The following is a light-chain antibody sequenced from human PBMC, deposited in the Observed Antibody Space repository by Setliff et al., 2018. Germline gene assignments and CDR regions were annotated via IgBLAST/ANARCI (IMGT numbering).Light chain of an antibody. CDR1: SSDVGSYDL. Sequence: QSALTQPASVSGSPGQSITISCSGTSSDVGSYDLVSWYQQHPGKAPKLIIHDVTNRPSGVSNRFSGSKAGNTASLTISGLQAEDEAEYYCVAYTSSSTYVFGSGTKVTVL. J-gene: IGLJ1*01. CDR2: DVT. V-gene: IGLV2-14*03. CDR3: VAYTSSSTYV.